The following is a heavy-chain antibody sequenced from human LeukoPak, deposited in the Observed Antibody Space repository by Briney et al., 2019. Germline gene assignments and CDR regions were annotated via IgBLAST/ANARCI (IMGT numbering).Heavy chain of an antibody. J-gene: IGHJ4*02. CDR3: AKDSDSSGSVGPSYFDY. V-gene: IGHV3-23*01. D-gene: IGHD3-22*01. Sequence: GGSLRLSCAASGFTFSSYGMSWVRQAPGKGLEWVSVISGSGGSTYYADSVKGRFTISRDNSKNTVYLQVNSLRAEDTAVYYCAKDSDSSGSVGPSYFDYWGQGTLVTVSS. CDR1: GFTFSSYG. CDR2: ISGSGGST.